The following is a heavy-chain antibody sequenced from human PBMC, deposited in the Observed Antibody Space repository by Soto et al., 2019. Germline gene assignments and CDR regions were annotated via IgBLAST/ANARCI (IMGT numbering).Heavy chain of an antibody. Sequence: ASVKVSCKTSGYTFSSYGITWVRQAPGQPLEWLGWISLYSDGANYAQKFQGRVSMTTDTSTTTAYMELRSLRSDDTAVYYCARVVPGAEAWFGPWGQGTLVTVVL. CDR1: GYTFSSYG. V-gene: IGHV1-18*01. J-gene: IGHJ5*02. CDR2: ISLYSDGA. CDR3: ARVVPGAEAWFGP. D-gene: IGHD2-2*01.